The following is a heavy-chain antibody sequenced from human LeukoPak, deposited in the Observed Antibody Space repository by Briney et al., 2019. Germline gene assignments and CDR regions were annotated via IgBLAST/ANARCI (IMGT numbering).Heavy chain of an antibody. V-gene: IGHV3-30*18. CDR1: GFILSSYG. J-gene: IGHJ4*02. Sequence: GGSLRLSCAASGFILSSYGMHWVRQAPGKGLEWVAVISYDGSNKYYADSVKGRFTISRDNSKNTLYLQMNSLRAEDTAVYYCAKSLVAVAGVIDYWGQGTLVTVSS. CDR2: ISYDGSNK. D-gene: IGHD6-19*01. CDR3: AKSLVAVAGVIDY.